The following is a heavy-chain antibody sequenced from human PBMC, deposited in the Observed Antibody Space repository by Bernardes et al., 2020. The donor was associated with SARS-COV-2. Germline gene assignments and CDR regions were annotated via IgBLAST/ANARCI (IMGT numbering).Heavy chain of an antibody. V-gene: IGHV3-21*01. CDR3: ARVDFTNLYFFDC. D-gene: IGHD1-26*01. J-gene: IGHJ4*02. CDR1: GFTFSSYT. Sequence: GGSLRLSCAASGFTFSSYTMNWVRQAPGKGPEWVSSITTTSQYMSYAESVKGRFTISRDNAKNSLYLEMNSLRAEDTAVYYCARVDFTNLYFFDCWGQGTLVTVSS. CDR2: ITTTSQYM.